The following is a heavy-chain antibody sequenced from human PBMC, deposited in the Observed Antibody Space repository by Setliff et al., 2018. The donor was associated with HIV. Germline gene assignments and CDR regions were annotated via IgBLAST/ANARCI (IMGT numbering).Heavy chain of an antibody. J-gene: IGHJ4*02. V-gene: IGHV4-39*01. CDR3: ARVRPRQLVSTNPPYYFDY. CDR2: FHYSGST. D-gene: IGHD6-13*01. CDR1: GGSISSTTYY. Sequence: ASETLSLTCTVSGGSISSTTYYWGWIRQPPGKGLEWIGSFHYSGSTSYNPSLKSRVAISVDTSKSQFSLKMTSVTAADTAVYYCARVRPRQLVSTNPPYYFDYWGQGTLVTVSS.